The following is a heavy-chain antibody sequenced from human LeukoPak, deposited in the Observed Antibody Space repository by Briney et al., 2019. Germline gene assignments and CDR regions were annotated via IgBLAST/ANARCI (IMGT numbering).Heavy chain of an antibody. Sequence: SVKVSCKASGGTFSSYAISWVRQAPGQGLEWMGRIIPILGIANYAQKFQGRVTITADKSTSTAYMELSSLRSEDTAVYYCAREDLRGVPIGYWGQGTLVTVSS. J-gene: IGHJ4*02. D-gene: IGHD3-10*01. CDR2: IIPILGIA. CDR1: GGTFSSYA. V-gene: IGHV1-69*04. CDR3: AREDLRGVPIGY.